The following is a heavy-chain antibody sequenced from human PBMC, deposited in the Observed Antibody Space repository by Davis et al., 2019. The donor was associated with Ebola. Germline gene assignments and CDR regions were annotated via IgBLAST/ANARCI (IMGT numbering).Heavy chain of an antibody. J-gene: IGHJ4*02. V-gene: IGHV4-4*02. Sequence: PSETLSLTCAVSGGSISSNWWNWVRQPPGKGLEWIGEVYHSGNTNYNPSLKSRVTISVDKSKNHFSLNLSSVTAADTAVYYCARALGDIAVAEYYFDFWGQGTLVTVSS. CDR3: ARALGDIAVAEYYFDF. D-gene: IGHD6-19*01. CDR2: VYHSGNT. CDR1: GGSISSNW.